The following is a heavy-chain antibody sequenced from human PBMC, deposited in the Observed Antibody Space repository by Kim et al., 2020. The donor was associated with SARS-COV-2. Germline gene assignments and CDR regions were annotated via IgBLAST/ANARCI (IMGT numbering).Heavy chain of an antibody. V-gene: IGHV4-34*01. CDR3: ARGRGHWGSYRYSYYFDY. J-gene: IGHJ4*02. Sequence: SETLSLTCAVYGGSFSGYYWSWIRQPPGKGLEWIGEINHSGSTNYNPSLKSRVTISVDTSKNQFSLKLSSVTAADTAVYYCARGRGHWGSYRYSYYFDYWGQGTLVTVSS. CDR1: GGSFSGYY. D-gene: IGHD3-16*02. CDR2: INHSGST.